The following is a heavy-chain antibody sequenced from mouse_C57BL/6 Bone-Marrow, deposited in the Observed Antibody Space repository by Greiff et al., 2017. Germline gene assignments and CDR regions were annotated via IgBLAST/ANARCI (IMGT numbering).Heavy chain of an antibody. CDR3: ARSGGPWYFDV. D-gene: IGHD3-1*01. V-gene: IGHV1-59*01. Sequence: QVQLQQPGAELVRPGTSVKLSCKASGYTFTSYWMHWVKQRPGQGLEWIGVIDPSDSYTNYNQKFKGKATLTVDTSSSTAYMQLSSLTSEDSAVYYCARSGGPWYFDVWGTGTTVTVSS. J-gene: IGHJ1*03. CDR2: IDPSDSYT. CDR1: GYTFTSYW.